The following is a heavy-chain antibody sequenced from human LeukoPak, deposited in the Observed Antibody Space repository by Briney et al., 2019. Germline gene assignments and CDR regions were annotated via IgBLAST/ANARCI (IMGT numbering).Heavy chain of an antibody. V-gene: IGHV3-20*04. CDR3: ARAPSAMIVVVSHFDI. J-gene: IGHJ3*02. CDR1: GFTFSSYW. CDR2: INWNGGST. D-gene: IGHD3-22*01. Sequence: PGGSLRLSCAASGFTFSSYWMSWVRQAPGKGLEWVSGINWNGGSTGYADSVKGRFTISRDNAKNSLYLQMNSLRAEDTALYYCARAPSAMIVVVSHFDIWGQGTMVTVSS.